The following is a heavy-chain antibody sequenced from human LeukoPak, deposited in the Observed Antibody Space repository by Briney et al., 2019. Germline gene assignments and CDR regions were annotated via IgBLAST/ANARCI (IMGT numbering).Heavy chain of an antibody. V-gene: IGHV1-46*01. D-gene: IGHD3-9*01. CDR1: GYTFTSYY. J-gene: IGHJ3*02. CDR2: INPSGGST. Sequence: ASVKVSCKASGYTFTSYYMHWVRQAPGQGLEWMGIINPSGGSTSYAQKFQGRVTMTRDTSTSTVYMELSSLTSDDTAVYFCAKDPRNILTGDYDDFDIWGQGTMVIVSS. CDR3: AKDPRNILTGDYDDFDI.